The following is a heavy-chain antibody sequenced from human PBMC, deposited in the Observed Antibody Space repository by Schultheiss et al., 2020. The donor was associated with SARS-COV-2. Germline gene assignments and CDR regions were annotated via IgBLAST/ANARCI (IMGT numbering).Heavy chain of an antibody. CDR2: MNPNSGNT. V-gene: IGHV1-8*01. Sequence: GGSLRLSCKASGYTFTSYDINWVRQATGQGLEWMGWMNPNSGNTGYAQKFQGRVTMTRNTSISTAYMELSSLRSEDTAVYYCARDGKLHPMDVWGKGTTGTISS. CDR3: ARDGKLHPMDV. J-gene: IGHJ6*03. D-gene: IGHD1-7*01. CDR1: GYTFTSYD.